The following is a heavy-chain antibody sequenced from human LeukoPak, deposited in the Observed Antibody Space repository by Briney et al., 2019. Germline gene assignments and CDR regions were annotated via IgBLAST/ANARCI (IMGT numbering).Heavy chain of an antibody. D-gene: IGHD3-22*01. CDR1: GVSISSGDYY. CDR2: MYYSGST. Sequence: SETLSLTCTVSGVSISSGDYYWSWIRQPPGKGLEWIGYMYYSGSTYYNPSLKSRVTISLDTSKNQFSLKLSSVTAADTAVYYCARPYYDDSRIDPWGQGTLVTVSS. J-gene: IGHJ5*02. V-gene: IGHV4-30-4*01. CDR3: ARPYYDDSRIDP.